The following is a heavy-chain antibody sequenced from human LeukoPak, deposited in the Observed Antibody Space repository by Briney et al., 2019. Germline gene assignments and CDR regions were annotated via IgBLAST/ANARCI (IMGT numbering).Heavy chain of an antibody. CDR2: ISGGGGST. D-gene: IGHD1-26*01. CDR1: GFTSTSYS. Sequence: GGSLRLSCAASGFTSTSYSMNWVRQAPGRGLEWVSTISGGGGSTYYADSVKGRFTISRDNSKNTLYLQVNSLGAEDTAVYYCAKGGKWDVTPFDYWGQGTLVTVSS. J-gene: IGHJ4*02. V-gene: IGHV3-23*01. CDR3: AKGGKWDVTPFDY.